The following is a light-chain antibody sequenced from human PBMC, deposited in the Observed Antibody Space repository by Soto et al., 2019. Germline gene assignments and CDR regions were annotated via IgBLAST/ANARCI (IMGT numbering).Light chain of an antibody. CDR3: QQSYSTPLT. CDR1: ETITYY. Sequence: DIQMTQSPSSLSASVGDRVTITCRVSETITYYLNWYQQKPGKAPKLLIYGASSLQSGVPSRFSGRGSGTDFTLTITSLQLEDFATYYCQQSYSTPLTFGGGTKVDIK. CDR2: GAS. J-gene: IGKJ4*01. V-gene: IGKV1-39*01.